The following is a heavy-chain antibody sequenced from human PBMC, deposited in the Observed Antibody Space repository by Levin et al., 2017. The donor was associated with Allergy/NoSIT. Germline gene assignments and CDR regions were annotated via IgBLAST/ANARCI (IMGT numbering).Heavy chain of an antibody. CDR1: GYTFTTYG. CDR3: AGAQGIQLWLDF. J-gene: IGHJ5*01. CDR2: ISPYNGNT. V-gene: IGHV1-18*01. Sequence: ASVKVSCKTSGYTFTTYGISWVRQAPGQGLEFMGWISPYNGNTNSAQKLQGRVTLTADTSTNTGYMELRDLKSDDTAVYYCAGAQGIQLWLDFWGQGTLVTVSS. D-gene: IGHD5-18*01.